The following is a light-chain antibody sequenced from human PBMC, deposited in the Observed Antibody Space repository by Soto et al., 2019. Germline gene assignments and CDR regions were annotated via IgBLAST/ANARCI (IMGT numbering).Light chain of an antibody. V-gene: IGLV1-44*01. CDR3: AAWDDSLNGVV. CDR1: SSNLGSNT. CDR2: SNT. Sequence: QAVVTQPPSASGTPGQRVTISCSGSSSNLGSNTVNWYQKFPGTAPKLLIYSNTHRPSGVPDRFSGSKSGTSASLAISGLQSEDEADYYCAAWDDSLNGVVFGGGTKLTVL. J-gene: IGLJ2*01.